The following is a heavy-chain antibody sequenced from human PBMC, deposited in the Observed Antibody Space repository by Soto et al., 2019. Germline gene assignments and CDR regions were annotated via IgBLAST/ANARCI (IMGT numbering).Heavy chain of an antibody. CDR3: ARSCAAAGPAPYDYYYYGMDV. D-gene: IGHD6-13*01. V-gene: IGHV1-3*01. CDR2: INAGNGNT. CDR1: GYTFTSYA. Sequence: QVQLVQSGAEVKKPGASVKVSCKASGYTFTSYAMHWVRQAPGQRLEWMGWINAGNGNTKYSQKFQGRVTITRDTSASTANRELSILITDETAVDYCARSCAAAGPAPYDYYYYGMDVWGQGTPVTVSS. J-gene: IGHJ6*02.